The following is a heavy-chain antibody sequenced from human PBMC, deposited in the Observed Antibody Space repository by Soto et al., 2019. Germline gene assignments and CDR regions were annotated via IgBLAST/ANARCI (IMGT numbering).Heavy chain of an antibody. CDR1: GDSFNDYY. Sequence: QVQLVQSGAEVRKPGASVTVSCRSSGDSFNDYYIHWVRQAPGQGFEWMGWINPNGGVTKYAQKCQGWVNMTRDTSIRTVYMQLSRLRSDDTAVYYCAGESGGATATLDYYYFYMDVWGTGTTVTVSS. V-gene: IGHV1-2*04. CDR3: AGESGGATATLDYYYFYMDV. CDR2: INPNGGVT. J-gene: IGHJ6*03. D-gene: IGHD5-12*01.